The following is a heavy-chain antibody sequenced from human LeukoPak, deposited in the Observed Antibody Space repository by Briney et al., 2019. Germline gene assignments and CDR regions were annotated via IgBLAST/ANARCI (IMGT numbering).Heavy chain of an antibody. Sequence: SETLSLTCTVSGGSISSGSYCSSWIRQPAGKGLEWIGRIYASGTTNYNPSLKSRVTISVDTSKNQFSLKLSSVTAADTAVYYCARDARYFDWLLPPPDAFDIWGQGTMVTVSS. V-gene: IGHV4-61*02. CDR3: ARDARYFDWLLPPPDAFDI. J-gene: IGHJ3*02. D-gene: IGHD3-9*01. CDR1: GGSISSGSYC. CDR2: IYASGTT.